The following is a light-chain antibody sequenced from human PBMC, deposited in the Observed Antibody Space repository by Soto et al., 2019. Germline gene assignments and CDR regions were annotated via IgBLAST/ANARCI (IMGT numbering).Light chain of an antibody. CDR3: QQYDNLPVT. CDR1: QDISNY. V-gene: IGKV1-33*01. J-gene: IGKJ3*01. Sequence: DIQMTQSPSSLPASVGDRVTITCQASQDISNYLNWYQQKPGKAPKLLIYDASNLETGVPSRFSGSGSGTDFTFTISSLQPEDIATYYCQQYDNLPVTFGPGTKVDIK. CDR2: DAS.